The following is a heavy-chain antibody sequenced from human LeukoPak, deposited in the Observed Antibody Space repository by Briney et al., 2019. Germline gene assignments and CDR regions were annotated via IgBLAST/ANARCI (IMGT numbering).Heavy chain of an antibody. CDR3: VGLGENY. CDR2: IKQDGSEK. Sequence: GGSLRLSCAASGFTFRRYWMSWARQASGKGLERVANIKQDGSEKYYVDSVKGRFTISRDNAKNSLYLQMNSLRAEDTAVYYCVGLGENYWGQGTLVTVSS. V-gene: IGHV3-7*02. J-gene: IGHJ4*02. D-gene: IGHD3-10*01. CDR1: GFTFRRYW.